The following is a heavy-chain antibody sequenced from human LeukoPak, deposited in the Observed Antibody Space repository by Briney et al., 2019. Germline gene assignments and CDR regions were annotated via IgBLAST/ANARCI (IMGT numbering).Heavy chain of an antibody. J-gene: IGHJ4*02. D-gene: IGHD3-22*01. Sequence: GGSLRLSCAASGFTFSASAMHWVRQASGKGLEWVGRIRNKANDYATLYAASVKGRFTISRDDSTSMAYLQMNSLNTEDTAMYYCTRHGNGDDTSGYTDYWGQGTLVTVSS. V-gene: IGHV3-73*01. CDR1: GFTFSASA. CDR3: TRHGNGDDTSGYTDY. CDR2: IRNKANDYAT.